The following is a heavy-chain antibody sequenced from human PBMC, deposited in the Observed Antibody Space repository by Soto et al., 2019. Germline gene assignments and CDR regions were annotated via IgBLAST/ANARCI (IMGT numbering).Heavy chain of an antibody. CDR1: GFTFSSYA. Sequence: GGSLRLSCAASGFTFSSYAMSWVRQAPGKGLEWVSAISGSGGSTYYADSVKGRFTISRDNSKNTLYLQTNSLRAEDTAVYYCANPPRVVVPAAIPLARYYYGMDVWGQGTTVTVSS. CDR3: ANPPRVVVPAAIPLARYYYGMDV. D-gene: IGHD2-2*01. J-gene: IGHJ6*02. CDR2: ISGSGGST. V-gene: IGHV3-23*01.